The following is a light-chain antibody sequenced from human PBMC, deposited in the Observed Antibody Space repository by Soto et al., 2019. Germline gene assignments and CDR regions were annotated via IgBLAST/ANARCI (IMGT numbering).Light chain of an antibody. V-gene: IGKV3-15*01. CDR2: GAS. Sequence: EIVLTQSPATLSMSPGEIATLSCRASQSVSSDLAWYHQKPGQAPRLLIYGASTRATGIPARFSGSGSGTEFTLTINSLQSEDFAVYYCQQYNNWPRTFGQGTKVDI. J-gene: IGKJ1*01. CDR3: QQYNNWPRT. CDR1: QSVSSD.